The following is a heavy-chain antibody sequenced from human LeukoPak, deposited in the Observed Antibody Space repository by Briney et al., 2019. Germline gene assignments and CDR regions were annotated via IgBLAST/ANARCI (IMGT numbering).Heavy chain of an antibody. Sequence: KSSETLSLTCTVSGDPISGYRKYEWSWIRQPPGKGLEWIGYIYYHGSINYNTSLKSRVTISVDTSKNQFSLKLSSVTAADTALYYCAREYSGFDYWGQGTLVTVSS. CDR2: IYYHGSI. D-gene: IGHD6-13*01. J-gene: IGHJ4*02. V-gene: IGHV4-59*01. CDR3: AREYSGFDY. CDR1: GDPISGYRKYE.